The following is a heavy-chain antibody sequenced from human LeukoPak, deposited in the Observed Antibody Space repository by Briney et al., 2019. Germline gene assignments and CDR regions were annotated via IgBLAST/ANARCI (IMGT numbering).Heavy chain of an antibody. CDR2: INYSGST. V-gene: IGHV4-59*01. D-gene: IGHD6-13*01. Sequence: SETLSLTCPVSGGSISTYYWSWIRQPPGKGLEWIGYINYSGSTNYNPSLQSRVTISVDTSKNQFSLKLNSVTAADTAVYYCARSWYSSSPPWFDPWGQGTLVTVSS. CDR1: GGSISTYY. CDR3: ARSWYSSSPPWFDP. J-gene: IGHJ5*02.